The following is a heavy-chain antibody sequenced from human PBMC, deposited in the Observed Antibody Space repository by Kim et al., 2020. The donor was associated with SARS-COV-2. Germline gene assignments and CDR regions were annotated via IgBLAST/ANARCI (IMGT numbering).Heavy chain of an antibody. CDR3: VRGQMY. Sequence: QAGSKKYYVNSVKGRITITRDNAKNSLYLQMNNLRGEDTAVYYWVRGQMYWGQGTLVTVSS. V-gene: IGHV3-7*01. J-gene: IGHJ4*02. CDR2: QAGSKK.